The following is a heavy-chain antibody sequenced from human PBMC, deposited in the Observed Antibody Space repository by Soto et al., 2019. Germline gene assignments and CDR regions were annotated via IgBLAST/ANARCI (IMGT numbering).Heavy chain of an antibody. V-gene: IGHV3-13*05. CDR2: IGSADDP. Sequence: EVQLVESGGGVVQPGGSLRLSCAASGFTFSTYDMHWVRQATGKGLEWVSAIGSADDPYYLGSVKGPFTISRENAKNSLYLQMNSLRAGETAVYYCARAYSGRLPRRADYYFAMDVWGQGTTVTVSS. J-gene: IGHJ6*02. D-gene: IGHD2-15*01. CDR1: GFTFSTYD. CDR3: ARAYSGRLPRRADYYFAMDV.